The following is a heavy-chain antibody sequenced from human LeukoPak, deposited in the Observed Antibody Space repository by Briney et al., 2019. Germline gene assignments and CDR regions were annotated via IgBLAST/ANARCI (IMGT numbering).Heavy chain of an antibody. J-gene: IGHJ6*02. Sequence: SSETLSLTCTVSGGSISSHSSSWGWIRQPPGKGLEWIGTIYNIGSTYYNPSLKSRVTIFVDTSTNHFSLKVSSVTAADTAVYYCARLEGSSSWYPYYSYGMDVWGQGITVTVSS. CDR2: IYNIGST. CDR1: GGSISSHSSS. CDR3: ARLEGSSSWYPYYSYGMDV. D-gene: IGHD6-13*01. V-gene: IGHV4-39*01.